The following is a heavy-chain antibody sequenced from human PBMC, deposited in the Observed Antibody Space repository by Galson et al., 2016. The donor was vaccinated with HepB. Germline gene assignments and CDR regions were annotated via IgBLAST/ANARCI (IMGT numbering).Heavy chain of an antibody. J-gene: IGHJ5*02. CDR3: AHSLSVGLYYYGIIGFWFDP. CDR2: IFWDDDK. V-gene: IGHV2-5*02. Sequence: PALVKPTQTLTLTCTFSGFSLSTSGVGVGWIRQPPGKALEWLALIFWDDDKHYSPSLKSRLTITKDTSKNQVVLTMTNIDPVDTATYYCAHSLSVGLYYYGIIGFWFDPRGQGTLVSVSS. CDR1: GFSLSTSGVG. D-gene: IGHD3-22*01.